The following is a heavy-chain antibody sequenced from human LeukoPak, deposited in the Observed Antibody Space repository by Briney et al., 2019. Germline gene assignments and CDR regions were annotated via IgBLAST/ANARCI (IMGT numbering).Heavy chain of an antibody. CDR2: ISSSTSYI. J-gene: IGHJ4*02. CDR3: ARAGGSTVSHSDY. V-gene: IGHV3-21*01. CDR1: GFTFTSYS. D-gene: IGHD4-17*01. Sequence: GGSLRLSCAASGFTFTSYSMNWVRQAPGKGLEWVSSISSSTSYIYYADSVKGRFTISKDNAKNSLYLQMNSLRAEDTAVYYCARAGGSTVSHSDYWGQGTLVTVSS.